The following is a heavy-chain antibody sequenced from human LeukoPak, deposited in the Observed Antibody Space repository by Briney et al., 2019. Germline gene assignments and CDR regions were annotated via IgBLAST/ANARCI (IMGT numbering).Heavy chain of an antibody. V-gene: IGHV4-38-2*02. CDR1: GYSISSGYY. CDR2: IHQSGST. J-gene: IGHJ4*02. Sequence: SETLSLTCTVSGYSISSGYYWGWIRQPPGKGLEWIGNIHQSGSTYYNPSLKGRVSISIDTSRNHFSLKLNSVTAADTAVYYCARDSVTMVRGDDWGQGTLATVSS. CDR3: ARDSVTMVRGDD. D-gene: IGHD3-10*01.